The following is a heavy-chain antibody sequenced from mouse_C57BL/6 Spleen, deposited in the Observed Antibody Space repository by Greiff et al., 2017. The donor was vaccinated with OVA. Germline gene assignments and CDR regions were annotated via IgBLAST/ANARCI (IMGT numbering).Heavy chain of an antibody. CDR3: ARRGATITYAMDY. Sequence: QVQLQQPGAELVKPGASVKLSCKASGYTFTSYWMQWVKQRPGQGLEWIGEIDPSDSYTNYNQKFKGKATLTVDTSSSTAYMQLSSLTSEDSAVYYCARRGATITYAMDYWGQGTSVTVSS. CDR1: GYTFTSYW. V-gene: IGHV1-50*01. J-gene: IGHJ4*01. CDR2: IDPSDSYT. D-gene: IGHD2-1*01.